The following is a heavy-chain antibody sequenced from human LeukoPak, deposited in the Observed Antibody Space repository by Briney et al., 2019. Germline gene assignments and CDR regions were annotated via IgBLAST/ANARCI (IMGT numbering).Heavy chain of an antibody. CDR2: ISGSGSSA. D-gene: IGHD2-21*01. CDR1: GFTFSNYA. V-gene: IGHV3-23*01. J-gene: IGHJ4*02. Sequence: PGGSLGLSCAASGFTFSNYAMSWVRQAPGKGLEWVSGISGSGSSADYANSVKGRFTISRDNSKNTLYLQMNSLRAEDTAVYYCAKRSIVGLFEYWGQGTLVTVSS. CDR3: AKRSIVGLFEY.